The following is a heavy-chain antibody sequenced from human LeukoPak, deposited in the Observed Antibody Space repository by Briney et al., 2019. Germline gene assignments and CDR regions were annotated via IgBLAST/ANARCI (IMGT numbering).Heavy chain of an antibody. D-gene: IGHD2-21*02. Sequence: SETLSLTCAVYGGSFSGYYWSWIRQPPGKGLEWIGEINHSGSTNYKPSLKSRVTISVDTSKNQFSLKLSSVTAADTAVYYCARHRRVTPFDYWGQGTLVTVSS. CDR3: ARHRRVTPFDY. CDR1: GGSFSGYY. CDR2: INHSGST. J-gene: IGHJ4*02. V-gene: IGHV4-34*01.